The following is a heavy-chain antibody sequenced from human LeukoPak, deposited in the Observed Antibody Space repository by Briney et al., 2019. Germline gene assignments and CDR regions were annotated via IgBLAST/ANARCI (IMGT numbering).Heavy chain of an antibody. Sequence: PGGSLRLSCAASGFIFNDYAMHWVRQAPGKGLEWVSGINWNSNSIGYADSVKGRFTISRDNAKNSLYLQMNSLRAEDTAVYYCARILTGYYDDYWGQGTLVTVSS. CDR1: GFIFNDYA. D-gene: IGHD3-9*01. J-gene: IGHJ4*02. V-gene: IGHV3-9*01. CDR3: ARILTGYYDDY. CDR2: INWNSNSI.